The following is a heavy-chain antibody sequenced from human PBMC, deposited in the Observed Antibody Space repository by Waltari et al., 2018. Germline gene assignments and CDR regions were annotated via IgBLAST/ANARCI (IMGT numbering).Heavy chain of an antibody. D-gene: IGHD2-2*01. Sequence: EVQLVESGGGLVQPGGSLRLSCAASGFTFSSYSMNWVRQAPGKGLEWVSYISSSSSTIYYADSVKGRFTISRDNAKNSLYLQMNSLRAEDTAVYYCAGGSTSLGFDPWGQGTLVTVSS. CDR1: GFTFSSYS. V-gene: IGHV3-48*04. CDR3: AGGSTSLGFDP. J-gene: IGHJ5*02. CDR2: ISSSSSTI.